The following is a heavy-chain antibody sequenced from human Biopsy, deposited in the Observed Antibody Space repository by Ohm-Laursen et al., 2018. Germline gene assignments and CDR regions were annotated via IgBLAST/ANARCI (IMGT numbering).Heavy chain of an antibody. V-gene: IGHV3-33*01. Sequence: SLRLSCAASGFSFSSYGMHWVRQAPGKGLEWVAVLWYDGTNKYYADSVKGRFTISRDNSKNTLYLQVNSLRGEDMAVYYCAREKSGQSGRYFDYWGPGTLVSVSS. CDR3: AREKSGQSGRYFDY. J-gene: IGHJ4*02. CDR1: GFSFSSYG. CDR2: LWYDGTNK. D-gene: IGHD5-12*01.